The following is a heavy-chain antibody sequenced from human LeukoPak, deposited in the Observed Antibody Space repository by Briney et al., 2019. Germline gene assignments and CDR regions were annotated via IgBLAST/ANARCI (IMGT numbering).Heavy chain of an antibody. CDR2: ISGSGGST. Sequence: GGSLRLSCAASGFTFSSYAMSWVRQAPGKGLEWVSAISGSGGSTCYADSVKGRFTISRDNAKNSLYLQMNSLRAEDTAVYYCARDRMGTYYDSSGYHYHGYWGQGTLVTVSS. CDR3: ARDRMGTYYDSSGYHYHGY. CDR1: GFTFSSYA. J-gene: IGHJ4*02. V-gene: IGHV3-23*01. D-gene: IGHD3-22*01.